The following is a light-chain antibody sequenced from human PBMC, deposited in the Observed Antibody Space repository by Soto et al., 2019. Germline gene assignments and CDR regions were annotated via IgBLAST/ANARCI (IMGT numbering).Light chain of an antibody. J-gene: IGKJ4*01. V-gene: IGKV3-20*01. CDR2: DAS. CDR1: QTISSTF. CDR3: QQFSSYPLT. Sequence: EIVLTQSPGTLSLSPGDTATLSCRASQTISSTFLAWYQQKPGQAPRLLIYDASSRATGIPDRFSGGGSGTDFTLTISRLEPEDFAVYYCQQFSSYPLTFGEGTKVDIK.